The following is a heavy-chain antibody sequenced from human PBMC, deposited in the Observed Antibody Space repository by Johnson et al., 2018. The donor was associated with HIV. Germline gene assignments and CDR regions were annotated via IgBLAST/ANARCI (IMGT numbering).Heavy chain of an antibody. Sequence: VESGGGLVQPGRSLRLSCAASGFNFDNYAMHWVRQAPGKGLEWVSGISWNSANIGHADSVKGRFTISRDNAKSSLYLQMNSLRPEDTALYYCAKDDRISSWGQGTMVTVSS. CDR3: AKDDRISS. D-gene: IGHD1-14*01. CDR1: GFNFDNYA. CDR2: ISWNSANI. V-gene: IGHV3-9*01. J-gene: IGHJ3*01.